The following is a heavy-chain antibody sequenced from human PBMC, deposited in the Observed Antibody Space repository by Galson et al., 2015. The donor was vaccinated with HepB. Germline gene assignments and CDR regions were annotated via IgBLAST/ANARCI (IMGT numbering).Heavy chain of an antibody. CDR1: GGSISNYY. Sequence: ETLSLTCTVSGGSISNYYWSWIRQPPGKGLECIGYISYSGSTSYNPSLKSPVIISVDTSKNQFSLKLTSVTAADTAVYYCARDGGGDYDFWSGYHYWGQGTLVTVSS. J-gene: IGHJ4*02. V-gene: IGHV4-59*01. CDR3: ARDGGGDYDFWSGYHY. D-gene: IGHD3-3*01. CDR2: ISYSGST.